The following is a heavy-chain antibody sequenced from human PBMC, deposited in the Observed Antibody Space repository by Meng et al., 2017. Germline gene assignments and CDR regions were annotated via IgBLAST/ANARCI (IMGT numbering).Heavy chain of an antibody. CDR2: ISAYNGNT. D-gene: IGHD2-2*01. CDR1: GYTYTSYV. J-gene: IGHJ6*02. V-gene: IGHV1-18*01. Sequence: ASVKVSCKASGYTYTSYVISWVRQAPGQGLEWMGWISAYNGNTNYAQKLQGRVTMTTDTSTSTAYMELGSLRSDDTAVYYCARDRREIMGVPAAVCHYYDGMDVWGQGTMVTVSS. CDR3: ARDRREIMGVPAAVCHYYDGMDV.